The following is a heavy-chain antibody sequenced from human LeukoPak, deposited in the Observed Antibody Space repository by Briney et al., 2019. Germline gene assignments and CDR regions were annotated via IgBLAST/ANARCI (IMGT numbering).Heavy chain of an antibody. Sequence: PGGSLRLFCAASGFSFHYYAMHWVRQAPGKGLEWVAVISYDGTNEYYADSVKGRLTISRDNSKNTLYMQMNSLRPEDTAVYYCVRPIDNGSGSYYFPYWGQGTLVTVSS. J-gene: IGHJ4*02. V-gene: IGHV3-30-3*01. D-gene: IGHD3-10*01. CDR1: GFSFHYYA. CDR3: VRPIDNGSGSYYFPY. CDR2: ISYDGTNE.